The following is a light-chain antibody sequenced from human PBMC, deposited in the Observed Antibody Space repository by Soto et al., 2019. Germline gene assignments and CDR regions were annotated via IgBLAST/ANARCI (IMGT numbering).Light chain of an antibody. CDR3: QQYYSYPLP. V-gene: IGKV1-5*03. CDR2: KAS. J-gene: IGKJ4*01. CDR1: QTISSW. Sequence: IKMYQSPSTLSGYVGDRVTITCRASQTISSWLAWYQQKPGKAPKLLIYKASTLKSGVPSRFSGSGSGTEFTLTISSLQPDDFATYYCQQYYSYPLPFGGRSKV.